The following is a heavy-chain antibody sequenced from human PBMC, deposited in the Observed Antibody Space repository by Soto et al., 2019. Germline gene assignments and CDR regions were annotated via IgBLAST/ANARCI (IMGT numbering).Heavy chain of an antibody. CDR2: IWYDGSNK. J-gene: IGHJ6*02. V-gene: IGHV3-33*01. D-gene: IGHD3-3*01. Sequence: PGESLKISCAASGFTFSSYGMHWVRQAPGKGLEWVAVIWYDGSNKYYADSVKGRFTISRDNSKNTLYLQMNSLRAEDTAVYYCARDQGVRRPPADYGMDVWGQGTTVTVSS. CDR3: ARDQGVRRPPADYGMDV. CDR1: GFTFSSYG.